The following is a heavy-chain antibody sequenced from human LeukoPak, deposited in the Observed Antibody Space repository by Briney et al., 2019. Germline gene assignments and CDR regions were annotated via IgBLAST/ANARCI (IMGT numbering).Heavy chain of an antibody. CDR2: MNPNSGNT. Sequence: GDSVKVSCKASGYTFTSYDINWVRQTTGQGLEWMGWMNPNSGNTGYAQKFQGRVTMTRNTSISTAYMELSSLRSEDTAVYYCATGRGCSSTSCLNWFDPWGQGTLVTVSS. CDR3: ATGRGCSSTSCLNWFDP. CDR1: GYTFTSYD. J-gene: IGHJ5*02. D-gene: IGHD2-2*01. V-gene: IGHV1-8*01.